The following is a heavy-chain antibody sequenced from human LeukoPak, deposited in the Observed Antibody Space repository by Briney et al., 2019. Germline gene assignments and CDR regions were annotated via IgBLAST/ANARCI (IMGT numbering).Heavy chain of an antibody. Sequence: PSETLSLTCSVSDDSLSDYQWSWIRQPPGKGLECIGYIYDSGTTNYNPSLKSRVSISVDKSKKQLSLKLTSVTAADTAVYYSARGLSIAAAGIVPFFDYWGQGTLVTVSS. CDR1: DDSLSDYQ. D-gene: IGHD6-13*01. CDR3: ARGLSIAAAGIVPFFDY. V-gene: IGHV4-59*01. J-gene: IGHJ4*02. CDR2: IYDSGTT.